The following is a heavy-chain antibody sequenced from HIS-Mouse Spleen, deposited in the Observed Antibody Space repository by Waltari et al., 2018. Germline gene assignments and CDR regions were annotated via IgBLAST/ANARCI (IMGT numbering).Heavy chain of an antibody. Sequence: QLQLQESGPGLVKPSETLSLTCTVSGGSISSSSYYWGWIRQPPGKGLEWIGSIHCSGRNYYHPCLTSRVTISVDTSKNQVSLKLSSVTAADTAVYYCAREIPYSSSWYDWYFDLWGRGTLVTVSS. CDR1: GGSISSSSYY. V-gene: IGHV4-39*07. J-gene: IGHJ2*01. CDR2: IHCSGRN. D-gene: IGHD6-13*01. CDR3: AREIPYSSSWYDWYFDL.